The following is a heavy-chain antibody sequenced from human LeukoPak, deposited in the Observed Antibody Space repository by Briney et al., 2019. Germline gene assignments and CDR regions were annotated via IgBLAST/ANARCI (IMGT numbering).Heavy chain of an antibody. CDR1: GLTFSNYA. Sequence: GGSLRLSCAASGLTFSNYAMSWVRQAPGKGLEWVSGISDSGGSTYYADSVKGRFTISRDNSKNTLYLQMNSLRAEDTAVYYCANIYHEELYNWFDPWGQGTLVTVSS. D-gene: IGHD2-2*02. J-gene: IGHJ5*02. CDR3: ANIYHEELYNWFDP. CDR2: ISDSGGST. V-gene: IGHV3-23*01.